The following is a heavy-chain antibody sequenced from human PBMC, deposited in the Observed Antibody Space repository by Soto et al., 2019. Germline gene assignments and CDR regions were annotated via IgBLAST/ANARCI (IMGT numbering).Heavy chain of an antibody. CDR1: GFTFSSYS. J-gene: IGHJ6*02. D-gene: IGHD4-17*01. V-gene: IGHV3-21*01. Sequence: EVQLVESGGGLVKPGGSLRLSCAASGFTFSSYSMNWVRQAPGKGLEWVSSIGSSSNYIYYADSVKGRFTISRDNAKNSLYLQMNSLRAEDTAVYYCARKGYGDYGGMDVWVQGTTVTVSS. CDR2: IGSSSNYI. CDR3: ARKGYGDYGGMDV.